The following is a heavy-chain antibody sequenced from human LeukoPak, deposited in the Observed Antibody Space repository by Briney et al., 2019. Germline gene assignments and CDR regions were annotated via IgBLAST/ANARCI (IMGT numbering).Heavy chain of an antibody. J-gene: IGHJ4*02. CDR2: IYYSGST. CDR3: ARQVSSGWSAVLDY. V-gene: IGHV4-59*08. CDR1: GGSISSYY. D-gene: IGHD6-19*01. Sequence: SETLSLTCTVSGGSISSYYWGWIRQPPGKGLEWIGYIYYSGSTNYNPSLKGRVTISVDTSKNQFSLKLSSVTAADTAVYYCARQVSSGWSAVLDYWGQGTLVTVSS.